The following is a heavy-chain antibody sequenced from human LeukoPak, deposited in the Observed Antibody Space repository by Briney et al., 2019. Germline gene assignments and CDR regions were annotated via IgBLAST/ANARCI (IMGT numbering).Heavy chain of an antibody. Sequence: NPGGSLRLSCAASGFTFSSYAMHWVRQVPGKGLEWVALIWHDGSNKYYADSVKGRFTISRDNSKNTLYLQMNSLRAEDTAIYYCAREGPRGYSQFDYWGQGTLVTVSS. CDR1: GFTFSSYA. CDR3: AREGPRGYSQFDY. CDR2: IWHDGSNK. D-gene: IGHD4-23*01. V-gene: IGHV3-33*08. J-gene: IGHJ4*02.